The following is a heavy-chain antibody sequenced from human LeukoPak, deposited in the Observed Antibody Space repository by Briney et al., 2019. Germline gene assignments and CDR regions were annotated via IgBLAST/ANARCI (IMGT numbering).Heavy chain of an antibody. CDR1: GFTFSTYT. Sequence: GGSLRLSCAASGFTFSTYTMNWVRQAPGKGLEWVSSISSSGTYIYYTDSVKGRFTISRDNAKNSLYLQMNSLRDEDTALYYCARDPSEASHPYYFDYWGQGTLVTVSS. J-gene: IGHJ4*01. CDR3: ARDPSEASHPYYFDY. V-gene: IGHV3-21*03. CDR2: ISSSGTYI.